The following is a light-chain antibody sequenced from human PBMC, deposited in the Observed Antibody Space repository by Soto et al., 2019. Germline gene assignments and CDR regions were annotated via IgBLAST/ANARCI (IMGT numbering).Light chain of an antibody. CDR1: QRISSW. CDR3: QQYNSYGT. J-gene: IGKJ1*01. CDR2: KAS. V-gene: IGKV1-5*03. Sequence: DIQMTQTPSTLSASVGDRVTVTCRASQRISSWLAWYQQKPGKAPKLLIYKASSLESGVPSRFSGSGSGTEFTLTISSLQPDDFATYYCQQYNSYGTFGQGTKVDIK.